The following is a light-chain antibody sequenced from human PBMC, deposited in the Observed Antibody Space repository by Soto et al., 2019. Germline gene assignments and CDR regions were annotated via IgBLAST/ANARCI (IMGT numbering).Light chain of an antibody. CDR3: QQYGDSIT. CDR2: DAV. Sequence: VLTQSPCSLSLSPGERATVSCRASQTVTSSYLAWYQQRPGRAPQLLIYDAVKRATGISERFSGSASGRDYPPTISRLDPEDSAVYYCQQYGDSITFGGGTKVEIK. V-gene: IGKV3-20*01. J-gene: IGKJ4*01. CDR1: QTVTSSY.